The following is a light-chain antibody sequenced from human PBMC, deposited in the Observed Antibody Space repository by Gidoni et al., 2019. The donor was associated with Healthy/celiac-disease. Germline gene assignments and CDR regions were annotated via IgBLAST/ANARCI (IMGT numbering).Light chain of an antibody. CDR2: EVS. Sequence: QSALTQPPPTSASPGQSVTISCTGTSSDVGGYNYVSWYQQHPGKAPKLMIYEVSKRPSGVPDRFSGSKSGNTASLTVSGLQAEDEADYYCSSYAGSNNPYVFGTGTKVTVL. J-gene: IGLJ1*01. V-gene: IGLV2-8*01. CDR3: SSYAGSNNPYV. CDR1: SSDVGGYNY.